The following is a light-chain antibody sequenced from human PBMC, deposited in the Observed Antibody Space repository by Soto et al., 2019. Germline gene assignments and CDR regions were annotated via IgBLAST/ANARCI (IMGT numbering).Light chain of an antibody. CDR1: QSVNSN. CDR3: HQYNHWLTWT. J-gene: IGKJ1*01. V-gene: IGKV3-15*01. Sequence: EIVMTQSPATLSVSPGERATLSCRASQSVNSNFAWYQQKPGQAPRLLIYGASTRATGIPARFSGSGSGTEFTLTISSLQSGDFAVYYCHQYNHWLTWTFGQGTKVDIK. CDR2: GAS.